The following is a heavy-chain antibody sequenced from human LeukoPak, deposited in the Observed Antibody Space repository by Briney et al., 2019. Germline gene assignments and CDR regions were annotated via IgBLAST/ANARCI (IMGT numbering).Heavy chain of an antibody. D-gene: IGHD6-19*01. CDR1: GITFNNYA. V-gene: IGHV3-23*01. J-gene: IGHJ4*02. CDR2: ISGSGGST. Sequence: GGSLRLSCAASGITFNNYAMTWVRQAPGKGLEWVSAISGSGGSTYYADSVKGRFTISRDNSKNTLYLQMNSLRAEDTAVYYCAKDNAVAGTDYWGQGTLVTVSS. CDR3: AKDNAVAGTDY.